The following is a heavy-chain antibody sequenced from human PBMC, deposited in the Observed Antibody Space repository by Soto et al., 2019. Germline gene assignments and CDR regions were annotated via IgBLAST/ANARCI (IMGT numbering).Heavy chain of an antibody. J-gene: IGHJ3*01. CDR2: ISGGGVGT. Sequence: EVQLLESGGGLVRPGGSLRLSCAASGFTFYNYAMNWVRQAPGRGLEWAPTISGGGVGTYYADSVKARFTISRDNSRNTVYLQMNSLRAEDTAVYYCAKKGLGSLATYCTTGDCHYAFDVWGQGTLVTVSS. CDR1: GFTFYNYA. D-gene: IGHD2-8*01. CDR3: AKKGLGSLATYCTTGDCHYAFDV. V-gene: IGHV3-23*01.